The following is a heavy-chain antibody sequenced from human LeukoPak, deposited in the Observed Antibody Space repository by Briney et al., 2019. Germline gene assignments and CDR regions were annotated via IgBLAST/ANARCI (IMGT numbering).Heavy chain of an antibody. CDR1: GFTFSGSA. Sequence: GGSLRLSCAASGFTFSGSAMHWVRQASGKGLEWVGRIRSRDNSYATAYAASVKGRFTISRDDSKNTAYLQMNSPKTEDTAVYYCTSQKVGTASFDYWGQGTLVTVSS. V-gene: IGHV3-73*01. CDR3: TSQKVGTASFDY. J-gene: IGHJ4*02. D-gene: IGHD2-21*02. CDR2: IRSRDNSYAT.